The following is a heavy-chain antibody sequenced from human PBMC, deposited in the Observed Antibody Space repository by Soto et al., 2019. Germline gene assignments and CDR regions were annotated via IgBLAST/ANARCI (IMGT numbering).Heavy chain of an antibody. D-gene: IGHD6-6*01. J-gene: IGHJ3*02. CDR1: GGSISSYY. Sequence: QVQLQESGPGLVKPSETLSLTCTVSGGSISSYYWSWIRQPAGKGLEWIGRIYTSGSTNYNPSLKSRVTMPVDTSKNQFSLKLSSVTAADTAVYYCARHPRPPIAARPTDAFDIWGQGTMVTVSS. CDR3: ARHPRPPIAARPTDAFDI. V-gene: IGHV4-4*07. CDR2: IYTSGST.